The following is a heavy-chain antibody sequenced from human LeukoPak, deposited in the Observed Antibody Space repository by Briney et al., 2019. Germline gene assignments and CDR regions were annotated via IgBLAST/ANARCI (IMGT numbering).Heavy chain of an antibody. Sequence: GGSLRLSCAASGFTFSSCGMHWVRQAPGKGLEWVAFIRYDGSNKYYADSVKGRFTISRDNSKNTLYLQMNSLRAEDTAVYYCAKDWPFEETGTTWLDYWGQGTLVTVSS. J-gene: IGHJ4*02. V-gene: IGHV3-30*02. CDR2: IRYDGSNK. CDR3: AKDWPFEETGTTWLDY. CDR1: GFTFSSCG. D-gene: IGHD1-7*01.